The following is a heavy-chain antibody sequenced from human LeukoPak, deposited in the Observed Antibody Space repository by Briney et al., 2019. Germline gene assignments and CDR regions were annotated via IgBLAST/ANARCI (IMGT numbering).Heavy chain of an antibody. V-gene: IGHV4-61*01. D-gene: IGHD6-25*01. J-gene: IGHJ5*02. Sequence: SETLSLTCTVSGGSISSSSYYWSWIRQPPGKGLEWIGYIYYSGSTNYNPSLKSRVTILVDTSKNQFSLKLSSVTAADTAVYYCARDKRSENWFDPWGQGTLVTVSS. CDR2: IYYSGST. CDR1: GGSISSSSYY. CDR3: ARDKRSENWFDP.